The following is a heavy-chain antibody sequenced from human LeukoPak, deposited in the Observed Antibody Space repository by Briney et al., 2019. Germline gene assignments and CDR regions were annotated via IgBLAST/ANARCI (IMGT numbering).Heavy chain of an antibody. CDR2: ISGSGGST. J-gene: IGHJ1*01. Sequence: GGSLRLSCAASGFTFSSYAMSWVRQAPGKGLEWVSAISGSGGSTYYADSVKGRFTIPRDNSKNTLYLQMNSLRAEDTAVYYCAKVSTASLGSFQHWGQGTLVTVSS. D-gene: IGHD2/OR15-2a*01. CDR1: GFTFSSYA. CDR3: AKVSTASLGSFQH. V-gene: IGHV3-23*01.